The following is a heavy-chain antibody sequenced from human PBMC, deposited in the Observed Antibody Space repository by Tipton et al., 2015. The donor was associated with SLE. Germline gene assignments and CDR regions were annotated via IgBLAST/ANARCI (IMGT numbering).Heavy chain of an antibody. CDR1: GYTFTSYG. CDR3: ARSHPSSSLDAFDI. CDR2: ISAYNGNT. Sequence: QVQLVQSGPEVKKPGASVKVSCKASGYTFTSYGISWVRQAPGQGLEWMGWISAYNGNTNYAQKLQGRVTMTTDTSTSTAYMELSSLRSEDMAVYYCARSHPSSSLDAFDIWGQGTMVTVSS. V-gene: IGHV1-18*03. J-gene: IGHJ3*02. D-gene: IGHD6-13*01.